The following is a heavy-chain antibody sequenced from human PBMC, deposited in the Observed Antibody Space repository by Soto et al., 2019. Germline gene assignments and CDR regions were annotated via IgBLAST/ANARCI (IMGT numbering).Heavy chain of an antibody. V-gene: IGHV3-30*18. CDR1: GFTFSRYG. Sequence: QVQLVESGGGVVQPGRSLRVSCAGSGFTFSRYGMHWVRQAPGKGLEWVAAISYDGVNKYHADSVKGRFTISRDNSKNTLYLQMDSLRAEDTAVYYCAKDYRGWYPYYFDYWGQGTLLTVSS. D-gene: IGHD6-19*01. CDR3: AKDYRGWYPYYFDY. J-gene: IGHJ4*02. CDR2: ISYDGVNK.